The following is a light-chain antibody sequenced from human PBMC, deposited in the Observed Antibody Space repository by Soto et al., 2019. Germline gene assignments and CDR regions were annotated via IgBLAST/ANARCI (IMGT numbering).Light chain of an antibody. CDR2: EVS. J-gene: IGLJ1*01. CDR1: SSDVGSYNL. V-gene: IGLV2-23*02. CDR3: CSYAGSSLLGYF. Sequence: QSVLSQPGSGSDPRGQSITIYCTGTSSDVGSYNLVSWYQQHPGKAPKLMIYEVSKRPSGASNSFSGSKSGNTASLKISELQAEDEANYYCCSYAGSSLLGYFFGTGTKVTVL.